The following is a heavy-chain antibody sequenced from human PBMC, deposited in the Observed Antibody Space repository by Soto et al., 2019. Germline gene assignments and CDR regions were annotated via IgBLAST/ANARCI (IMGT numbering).Heavy chain of an antibody. Sequence: SETLSLTCAVYGGSFSGFYWSWIRQPPGKGLEWIGEINHSGSTNYNPSLKSRVTISADTSKNQFSLQLSSVTAADTAVYYCARGGPPTCVAAAGIRYYYYYMDVWGKGTTVTVSS. CDR2: INHSGST. CDR3: ARGGPPTCVAAAGIRYYYYYMDV. J-gene: IGHJ6*03. CDR1: GGSFSGFY. D-gene: IGHD6-13*01. V-gene: IGHV4-34*01.